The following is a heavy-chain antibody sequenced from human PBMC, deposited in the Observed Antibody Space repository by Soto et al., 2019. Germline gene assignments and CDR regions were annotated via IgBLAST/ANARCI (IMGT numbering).Heavy chain of an antibody. V-gene: IGHV3-30*18. CDR2: ISYDGSNK. Sequence: GGSLRLSCAASGFTFSSYGMHWVRQAPGKGLKWVAVISYDGSNKYYADSVKGRFTISRDNSKNTLYLQMNSLRAEDTAVYYCAKDKIRGTAMVPRGAFDIWGQGTMVTVSS. D-gene: IGHD5-18*01. CDR1: GFTFSSYG. J-gene: IGHJ3*02. CDR3: AKDKIRGTAMVPRGAFDI.